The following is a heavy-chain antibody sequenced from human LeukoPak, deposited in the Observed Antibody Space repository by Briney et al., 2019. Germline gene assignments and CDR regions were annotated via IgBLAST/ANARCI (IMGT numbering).Heavy chain of an antibody. Sequence: SSETLSLTCTVSGYSISSGYYWGWIRQPPGKGLEWIGSIYHSGSTYYNPSLKSRVTISVDTSKNQFSLKLSSVTAADTAVYYCARQTTGDYAWFDPWGQGTLVTVSS. D-gene: IGHD4-17*01. CDR3: ARQTTGDYAWFDP. V-gene: IGHV4-38-2*02. J-gene: IGHJ5*02. CDR1: GYSISSGYY. CDR2: IYHSGST.